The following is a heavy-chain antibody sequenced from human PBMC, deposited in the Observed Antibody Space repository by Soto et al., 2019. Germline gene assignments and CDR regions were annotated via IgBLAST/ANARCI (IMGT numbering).Heavy chain of an antibody. CDR2: IDPSDSYT. V-gene: IGHV5-10-1*01. D-gene: IGHD6-19*01. CDR3: ARRRRQWLADYYYYYGMDV. CDR1: GYSFTSYW. Sequence: GESLKISCNGSGYSFTSYWISWVRQMPGKGLEWMGRIDPSDSYTNYSPSFRGHVTISADKSISTAYLQWSSLKASDTAMYYCARRRRQWLADYYYYYGMDVWGQGTTVTVSS. J-gene: IGHJ6*02.